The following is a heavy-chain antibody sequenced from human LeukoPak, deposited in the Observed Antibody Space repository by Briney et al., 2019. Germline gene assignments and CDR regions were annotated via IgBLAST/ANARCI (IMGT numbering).Heavy chain of an antibody. CDR2: INPIGGST. V-gene: IGHV1-46*01. CDR3: ARKIKRIQLWLRPNGRRNWFDP. J-gene: IGHJ5*02. Sequence: ASVKVSCKASGYTFTSYDMHWVRQAPGQGLEWMGIINPIGGSTSYAQKFQGRVTMTRDTSTSTAYMELSSLRSEDTAVYYCARKIKRIQLWLRPNGRRNWFDPWGQGTLVTASS. D-gene: IGHD5-18*01. CDR1: GYTFTSYD.